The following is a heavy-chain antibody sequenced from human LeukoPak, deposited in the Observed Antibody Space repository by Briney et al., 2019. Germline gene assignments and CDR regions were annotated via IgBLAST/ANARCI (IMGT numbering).Heavy chain of an antibody. V-gene: IGHV4-61*02. D-gene: IGHD1-1*01. CDR1: GGSISSSSYY. CDR2: IYTSGST. Sequence: SETLSLTCTVSGGSISSSSYYWGWIRQPAGKGLEWIGRIYTSGSTNYNPSLKSRVTMSVDTSKNQFSLKLSSVTAADTAVYYCARELERRLDWFDPWGQGTLVTVSS. J-gene: IGHJ5*02. CDR3: ARELERRLDWFDP.